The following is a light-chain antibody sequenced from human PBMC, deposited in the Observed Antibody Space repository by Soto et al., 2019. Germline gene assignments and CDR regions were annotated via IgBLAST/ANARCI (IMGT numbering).Light chain of an antibody. CDR1: SSDVGSYNR. CDR2: EVT. V-gene: IGLV2-18*02. CDR3: SSYTSSGTYV. Sequence: QSVLTQPPSVSGPPGQSVAISCTGTSSDVGSYNRVSWYRQPPGTAPELMIYEVTDRPSGVPDRFSGSKSGNTASLTISGLQAEDEADYYCSSYTSSGTYVFGTGTKVTVL. J-gene: IGLJ1*01.